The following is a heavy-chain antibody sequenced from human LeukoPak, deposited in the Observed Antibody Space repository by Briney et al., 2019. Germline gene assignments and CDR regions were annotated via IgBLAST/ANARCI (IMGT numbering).Heavy chain of an antibody. CDR1: GGSFSGYY. Sequence: SETLSLTCAVYGGSFSGYYWSWIRQPPGKGLEWIGEINHSGSTNYNPSLKSRVTISVDTSKNQLSLKLSSVTAADTAVYYCASGSYPFDYWGQGTLVTVSS. J-gene: IGHJ4*02. V-gene: IGHV4-34*01. CDR2: INHSGST. CDR3: ASGSYPFDY.